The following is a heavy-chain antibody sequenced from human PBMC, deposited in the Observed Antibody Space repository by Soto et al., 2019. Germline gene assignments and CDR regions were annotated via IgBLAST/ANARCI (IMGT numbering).Heavy chain of an antibody. CDR3: ARETGVVVVAAGCDYYYYHIDV. J-gene: IGHJ6*03. V-gene: IGHV3-7*01. D-gene: IGHD2-15*01. CDR1: RFTFSSYW. Sequence: HPGGSLRLSCAASRFTFSSYWMSWVRQAPKKGLEWVANIKQDGSEKYYVDSVKGRFTISRDTAKDSLYLQKNSLRAEDTAVYYCARETGVVVVAAGCDYYYYHIDVRGKGTTVTVSS. CDR2: IKQDGSEK.